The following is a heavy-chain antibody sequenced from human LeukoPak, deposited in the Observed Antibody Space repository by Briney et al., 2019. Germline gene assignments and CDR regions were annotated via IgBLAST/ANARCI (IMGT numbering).Heavy chain of an antibody. Sequence: ASVTVSCKASGYTFTGYYMHWVRQAPGQGLEWMGWINPNSGGTNYAQKFQGRVTMTRDTSISTAYMELSRLRPDDTAVYYCARPYYDFWSGHDAFDIWGQGTMVTVSS. V-gene: IGHV1-2*02. D-gene: IGHD3-3*01. CDR3: ARPYYDFWSGHDAFDI. CDR2: INPNSGGT. J-gene: IGHJ3*02. CDR1: GYTFTGYY.